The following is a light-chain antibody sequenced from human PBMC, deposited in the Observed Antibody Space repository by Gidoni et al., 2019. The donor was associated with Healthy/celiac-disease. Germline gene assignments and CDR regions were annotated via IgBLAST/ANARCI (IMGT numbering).Light chain of an antibody. J-gene: IGKJ1*01. Sequence: EIVLTQSPGTPSLAPGERATLSCRASQSVSSSYLAWYQQKPGQAPRLLIYGASSRATGIPARFSGGGSGTVFTLISSRLDPEAFAVYYCQRYGSSSSTFGQGTKVEIK. CDR3: QRYGSSSST. CDR1: QSVSSSY. CDR2: GAS. V-gene: IGKV3-20*01.